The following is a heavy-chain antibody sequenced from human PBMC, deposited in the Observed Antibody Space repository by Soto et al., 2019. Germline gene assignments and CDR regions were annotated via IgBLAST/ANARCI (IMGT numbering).Heavy chain of an antibody. CDR3: AREGINILTDY. V-gene: IGHV3-11*06. Sequence: LRLSFXSSLFTFIGFYISWVRQAPGKGLEWVSYITSRSTDINYADSVKGRFTISRDDAKGSLYLQMNRLRIEDKAVYYCAREGINILTDYWGQGTLVTVSS. D-gene: IGHD2-15*01. CDR1: LFTFIGFY. J-gene: IGHJ4*02. CDR2: ITSRSTDI.